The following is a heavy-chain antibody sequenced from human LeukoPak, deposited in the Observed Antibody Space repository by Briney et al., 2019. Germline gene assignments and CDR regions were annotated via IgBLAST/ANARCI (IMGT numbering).Heavy chain of an antibody. CDR2: IYYSGST. J-gene: IGHJ5*02. Sequence: SETLSLTCTVSGGSISIYYWSWIRQPPGKGPEWIGYIYYSGSTIYNPSLKSRVTISVDTSKNQFSLKLSSVTAADTAMYYCARDLFFGVFDPWGQGTLVTVSS. D-gene: IGHD3-3*01. V-gene: IGHV4-59*01. CDR1: GGSISIYY. CDR3: ARDLFFGVFDP.